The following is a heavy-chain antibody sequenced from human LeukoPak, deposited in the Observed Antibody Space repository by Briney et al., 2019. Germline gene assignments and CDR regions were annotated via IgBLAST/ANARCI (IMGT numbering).Heavy chain of an antibody. CDR3: ARDRGGRSSGFLDY. D-gene: IGHD6-19*01. CDR2: IYYSGST. CDR1: GGSISSYY. Sequence: SETLSLTCTVSGGSISSYYWSWIRQPPGKGLGWIGYIYYSGSTNYNPSLKSRVTISVDTSKNQFSLKLSSVTAADTAVYYCARDRGGRSSGFLDYWGQGTLVTVSS. V-gene: IGHV4-59*01. J-gene: IGHJ4*02.